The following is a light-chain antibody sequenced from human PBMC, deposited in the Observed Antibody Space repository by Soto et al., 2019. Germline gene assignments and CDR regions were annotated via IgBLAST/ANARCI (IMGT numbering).Light chain of an antibody. CDR3: QQYSSYST. CDR1: QSISSW. CDR2: KAS. J-gene: IGKJ2*01. V-gene: IGKV1-5*03. Sequence: DIQMTQSPSTLSASVGDRVTITCRASQSISSWLAWYQQKPGKAPKLLIYKASSLESEVPSRFSGSGSGTEFTLTISSLQPDDFATYYCQQYSSYSTFGQGTKLEIK.